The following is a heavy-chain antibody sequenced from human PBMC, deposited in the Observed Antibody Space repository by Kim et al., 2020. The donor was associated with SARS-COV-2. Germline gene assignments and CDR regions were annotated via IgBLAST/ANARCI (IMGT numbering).Heavy chain of an antibody. V-gene: IGHV3-15*01. Sequence: GGSLRLSCAASGFTFSNAWMSWVRQAPGKGLEWVGRIKSKTDGGTTDYAAPVKGRFTISRDDSKNTLYLQMNSLKTEDTAVYYCTTDRKNVPDPRGLWFGELLGDWGQGTLVTVSS. D-gene: IGHD3-10*01. CDR3: TTDRKNVPDPRGLWFGELLGD. CDR1: GFTFSNAW. J-gene: IGHJ4*02. CDR2: IKSKTDGGTT.